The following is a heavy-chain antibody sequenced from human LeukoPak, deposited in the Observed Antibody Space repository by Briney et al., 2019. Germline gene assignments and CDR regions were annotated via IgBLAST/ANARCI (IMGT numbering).Heavy chain of an antibody. D-gene: IGHD3-10*01. Sequence: SETLSLTCTVSGGSVTRGSYYWSWIRQPPGKGLEWIGYIYYSGSTNYNPSLKSRVTISVDMSKNQFSLKLSSVTAADTAVYYCARDLWSYESGFDPWGQGILVTVSS. CDR3: ARDLWSYESGFDP. V-gene: IGHV4-61*01. J-gene: IGHJ5*02. CDR2: IYYSGST. CDR1: GGSVTRGSYY.